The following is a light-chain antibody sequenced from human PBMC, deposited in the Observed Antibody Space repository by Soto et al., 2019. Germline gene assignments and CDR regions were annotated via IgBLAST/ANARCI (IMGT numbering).Light chain of an antibody. J-gene: IGKJ4*01. CDR3: QQYNNWPLT. CDR2: GAS. Sequence: LVPTKSPDPLSVSAVEVTTLARRASQSVSSNLAWYQQKPGQAPRLLIYGASTRATGIPARFTGSGSGTEFTLTISSLQSEDFAVYYCQQYNNWPLTFGGGTKVDIK. CDR1: QSVSSN. V-gene: IGKV3-15*01.